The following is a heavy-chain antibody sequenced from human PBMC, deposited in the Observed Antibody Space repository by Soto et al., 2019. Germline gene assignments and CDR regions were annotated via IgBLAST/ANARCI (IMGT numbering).Heavy chain of an antibody. CDR1: GYKFGSAW. D-gene: IGHD3-3*02. Sequence: GESLKISCKGVGYKFGSAWIGWVRQMPGKGLEWMGIIKPGTSDIRYSPACRGHVTISADEAVSTAYLQWSSLKASDTAMYYCARQLSHICDSWGQGTLVTVSS. CDR2: IKPGTSDI. CDR3: ARQLSHICDS. J-gene: IGHJ4*02. V-gene: IGHV5-51*01.